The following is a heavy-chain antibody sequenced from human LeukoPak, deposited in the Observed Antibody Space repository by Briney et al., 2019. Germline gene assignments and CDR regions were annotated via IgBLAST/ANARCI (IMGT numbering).Heavy chain of an antibody. J-gene: IGHJ4*02. CDR3: ASESGSCWGCSDF. Sequence: PGGSLRLSCAASGFTFSSYSMNWVRQAPGKGLEWVANIKQDGSEKYYVDSVKGRFTISRDNAKNSLFLQMNSLRAEDTAVYYCASESGSCWGCSDFWGQGTLVTVSS. CDR2: IKQDGSEK. CDR1: GFTFSSYS. V-gene: IGHV3-7*01. D-gene: IGHD1-26*01.